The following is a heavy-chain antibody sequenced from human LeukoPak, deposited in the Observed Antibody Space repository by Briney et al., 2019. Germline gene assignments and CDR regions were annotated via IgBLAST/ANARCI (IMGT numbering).Heavy chain of an antibody. V-gene: IGHV1-69*13. CDR3: AVSGSYRYYYYGMDV. CDR1: GYSFTSYD. J-gene: IGHJ6*02. Sequence: SVKVSCKASGYSFTSYDINWVRQATGQGLEWMGGIIPIFGTANYAQKFQGRVTITADESTSTAYMELSSLRSEDTAVYYCAVSGSYRYYYYGMDVWGQGTTVTVSS. CDR2: IIPIFGTA. D-gene: IGHD1-26*01.